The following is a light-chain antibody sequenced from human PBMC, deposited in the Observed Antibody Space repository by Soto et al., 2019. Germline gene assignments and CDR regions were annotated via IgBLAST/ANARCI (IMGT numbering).Light chain of an antibody. V-gene: IGKV1-5*03. CDR1: QSISNW. J-gene: IGKJ2*01. CDR2: KAS. CDR3: KTYNSYSYP. Sequence: DIQMTQSPSTLSASVGDRVTITCRASQSISNWLAWYQQKPGKAPKLRIYKASSLESGVPSRFSGSGSGTEFKLTISSLQPDDFATYYCKTYNSYSYPFGQRTNLDIK.